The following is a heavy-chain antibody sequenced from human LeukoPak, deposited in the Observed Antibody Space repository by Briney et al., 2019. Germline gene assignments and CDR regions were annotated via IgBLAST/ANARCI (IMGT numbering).Heavy chain of an antibody. J-gene: IGHJ3*02. CDR2: INPSGGST. CDR1: GYTFTSYY. D-gene: IGHD5-18*01. CDR3: ARGKIQLWSGQGNAFDK. Sequence: ASVKVSFKASGYTFTSYYMHWVRQAPGQGLEWMGIINPSGGSTSYAQKFQGRVTMTRDTSTSTVYMELSSLRSEDTAVYYCARGKIQLWSGQGNAFDKWGKRTMVTVSS. V-gene: IGHV1-46*01.